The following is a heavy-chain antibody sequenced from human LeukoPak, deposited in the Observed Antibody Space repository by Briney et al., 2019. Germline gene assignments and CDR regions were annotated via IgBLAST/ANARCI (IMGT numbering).Heavy chain of an antibody. CDR2: INPNSGGT. CDR1: GYTFTGYY. V-gene: IGHV1-2*02. CDR3: ARVQEYSSGWYYY. J-gene: IGHJ4*02. D-gene: IGHD6-19*01. Sequence: ASVKVSCKASGYTFTGYYMHWVRQAPGQGLEWMGWINPNSGGTNYAQKFQGRVTMTRDTSISTAYMELSRLRSDDTAVYYCARVQEYSSGWYYYWGQGTLVTVSS.